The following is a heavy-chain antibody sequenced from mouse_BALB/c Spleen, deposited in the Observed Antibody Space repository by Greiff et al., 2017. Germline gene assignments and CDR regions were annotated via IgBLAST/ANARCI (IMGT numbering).Heavy chain of an antibody. CDR2: IYPGDGDT. J-gene: IGHJ2*01. CDR3: AREGYYGSRDGYFDY. Sequence: QVQLKESGAELARPGASVKLSCKASGYTFTSYWMQWVKQRPGQGLEWIGAIYPGDGDTRYTQKFKGKATLTADKSSSTAYMQLSSLASEDSAVYYCAREGYYGSRDGYFDYWGQGTTLTVSS. CDR1: GYTFTSYW. D-gene: IGHD1-1*01. V-gene: IGHV1-87*01.